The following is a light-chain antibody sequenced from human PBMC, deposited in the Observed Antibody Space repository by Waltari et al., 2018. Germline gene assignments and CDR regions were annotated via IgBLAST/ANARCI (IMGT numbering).Light chain of an antibody. CDR3: QQYNNWPLT. V-gene: IGKV3-15*01. CDR2: RAS. Sequence: EIVMTQSPATLSLSPGERATLSCRASQSVTNNLAWYQQKPCQAPRLLIYRASTRATSIPARISGSGSGTEFTLTISSLQSEDFAFYYCQQYNNWPLTFGGGTKVEIK. CDR1: QSVTNN. J-gene: IGKJ4*01.